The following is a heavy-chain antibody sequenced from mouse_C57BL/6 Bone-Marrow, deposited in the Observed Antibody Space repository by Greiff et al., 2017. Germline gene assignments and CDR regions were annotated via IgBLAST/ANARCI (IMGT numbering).Heavy chain of an antibody. CDR2: FNPSSGYT. CDR1: GYTFTSYT. Sequence: VQLQESGAALARPGASVKMSCKASGYTFTSYTMHWVKQRPGQGLEWIGYFNPSSGYTKYNQMLKDKATLSADKSSSTDYMQLSSLTSEDSAVYYCARNYFGSRLAYWGQGTLVTVSA. CDR3: ARNYFGSRLAY. D-gene: IGHD1-1*01. J-gene: IGHJ3*01. V-gene: IGHV1-4*01.